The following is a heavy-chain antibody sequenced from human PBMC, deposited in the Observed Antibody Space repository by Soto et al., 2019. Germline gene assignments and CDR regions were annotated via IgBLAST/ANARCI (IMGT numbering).Heavy chain of an antibody. CDR1: GGSIRSGGSS. Sequence: SETLSLTCSVSGGSIRSGGSSWSWIRQHPGRGLEWIGYLYSSGGTSYHPSLKSRVAISVDTSNNRFSLNLSSVTAADTAVYYCARISRLHCPCYFDVWGRGIPVTVSS. CDR3: ARISRLHCPCYFDV. V-gene: IGHV4-31*03. J-gene: IGHJ4*03. CDR2: LYSSGGT. D-gene: IGHD6-6*01.